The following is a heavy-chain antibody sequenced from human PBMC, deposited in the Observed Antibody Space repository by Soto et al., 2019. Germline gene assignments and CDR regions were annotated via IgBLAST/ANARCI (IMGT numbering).Heavy chain of an antibody. D-gene: IGHD3-3*01. CDR2: IYYSGST. J-gene: IGHJ5*02. V-gene: IGHV4-31*03. CDR1: GGSISSGGYY. CDR3: ARGSTYYDFWSGQSGEWFDP. Sequence: QVQLQESGPGLVKPSQTLSLTCTVSGGSISSGGYYWSWIRQHPGKGLEWIGYIYYSGSTYYNPSRKSRVTISVDTSKNQFSLKLSSVTAADTAVYYCARGSTYYDFWSGQSGEWFDPWGQGTLVTVSS.